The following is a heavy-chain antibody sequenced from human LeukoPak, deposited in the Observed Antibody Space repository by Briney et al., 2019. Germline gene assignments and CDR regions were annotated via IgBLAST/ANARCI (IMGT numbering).Heavy chain of an antibody. V-gene: IGHV4-39*07. Sequence: SETLSLTCTVSGGSISSGSYYWSWIRQPPGKGLEWIGSVYHSGITNYNPSLKSRVTISVDTSKNQFSLKLSSVTAADTAVYYCARGHTILRNWFDPWGQGTLVTVSS. CDR2: VYHSGIT. CDR3: ARGHTILRNWFDP. CDR1: GGSISSGSYY. J-gene: IGHJ5*02. D-gene: IGHD4-17*01.